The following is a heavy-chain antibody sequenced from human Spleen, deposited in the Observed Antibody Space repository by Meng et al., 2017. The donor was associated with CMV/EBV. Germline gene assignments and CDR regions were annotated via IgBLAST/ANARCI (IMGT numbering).Heavy chain of an antibody. V-gene: IGHV3-23*03. Sequence: GKSLKISCVASGFTFRNYAMSWVRQAPGKGLEWVSVIYSGDSRTFYADSVKGRFTISRDNSKDTLYLQMNSLRAEDTAVYYCAKDMSTLWFGNRMDVWGQGTTVTVSS. CDR3: AKDMSTLWFGNRMDV. CDR2: IYSGDSRT. D-gene: IGHD3-10*01. J-gene: IGHJ6*02. CDR1: GFTFRNYA.